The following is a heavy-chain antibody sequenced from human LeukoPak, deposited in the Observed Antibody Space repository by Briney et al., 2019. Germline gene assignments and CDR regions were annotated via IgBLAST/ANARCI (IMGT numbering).Heavy chain of an antibody. D-gene: IGHD1-14*01. J-gene: IGHJ4*02. CDR2: ISSSNSYI. CDR3: AKDRPHPSAEPTNFDY. Sequence: GGSLRLSCAASGFTFSSYSMNWVRQAPGKGLEWVSSISSSNSYIYNADSVKGRFTISRDNANNSLYLQMNSLRVEDTAVYDCAKDRPHPSAEPTNFDYWGQGTLVTVSS. CDR1: GFTFSSYS. V-gene: IGHV3-21*04.